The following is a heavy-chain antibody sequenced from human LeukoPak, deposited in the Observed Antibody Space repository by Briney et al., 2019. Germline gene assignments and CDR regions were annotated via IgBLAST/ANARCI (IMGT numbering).Heavy chain of an antibody. V-gene: IGHV3-9*01. CDR1: GFTFEDYA. D-gene: IGHD5-12*01. Sequence: GRSLRLSCAGSGFTFEDYAMHWVRQAPGKGLKWVSGISCNSGSIGYADSVKGRFTISRDNAKNSLYLQMNSLRAEDTALYYCPKVSRGYSGYEGFFDYWGQGTLVTVSS. CDR3: PKVSRGYSGYEGFFDY. CDR2: ISCNSGSI. J-gene: IGHJ4*02.